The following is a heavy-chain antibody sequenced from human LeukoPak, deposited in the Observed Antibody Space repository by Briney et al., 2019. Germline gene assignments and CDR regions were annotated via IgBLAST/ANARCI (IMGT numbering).Heavy chain of an antibody. CDR3: AKDHCFHCGFDY. V-gene: IGHV3-30*18. J-gene: IGHJ4*02. CDR2: ISYDGSNE. D-gene: IGHD2-21*01. CDR1: GFTFGTYG. Sequence: GGSLRLSCAASGFTFGTYGMHWVRQAPGKGLEWVAVISYDGSNEYYADSVKGRFSISRDNSKNTLSLQMNSLRAEDTAVYYCAKDHCFHCGFDYWGQGTLVTVSS.